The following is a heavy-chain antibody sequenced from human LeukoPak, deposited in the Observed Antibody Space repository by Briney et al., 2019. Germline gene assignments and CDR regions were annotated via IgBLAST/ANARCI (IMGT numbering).Heavy chain of an antibody. CDR2: VYASGNT. Sequence: SETLSLTCTVSGDSISSYYWSWIRQPAGKGLEWIGRVYASGNTNYNPSLKSRVTMSVDTSKNQFSLKLSSVTAADTAVYYCAGRVHSGSFDWGQGTLVTVSS. CDR1: GDSISSYY. CDR3: AGRVHSGSFD. J-gene: IGHJ4*02. D-gene: IGHD1-26*01. V-gene: IGHV4-4*07.